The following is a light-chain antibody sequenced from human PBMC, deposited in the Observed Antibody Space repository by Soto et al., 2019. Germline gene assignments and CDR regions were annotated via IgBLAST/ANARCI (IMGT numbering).Light chain of an antibody. Sequence: DIQMTQSPSSLSASAGDRVTITCRASQGISNYLAWYQQKPGKVPKLLIYAASALQSGVPSRVSASGSGTDFTLTISRLQPEDVGTYYCQKYNGGMCTFGQGTKVEIK. CDR2: AAS. V-gene: IGKV1-27*01. CDR1: QGISNY. J-gene: IGKJ1*01. CDR3: QKYNGGMCT.